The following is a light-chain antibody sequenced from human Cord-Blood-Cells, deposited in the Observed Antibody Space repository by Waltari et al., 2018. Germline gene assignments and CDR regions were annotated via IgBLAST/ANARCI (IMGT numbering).Light chain of an antibody. Sequence: DIQMTQSPSSLSASVGDRVTITFLASQIISSYLNWYQQKPGKAPKLLIYAASSLQSGVPSRFSGSGSGTDFTLTISSLQPEDFATYYCQQSYSTPWTFGQGTKVEIK. CDR1: QIISSY. V-gene: IGKV1-39*01. CDR3: QQSYSTPWT. CDR2: AAS. J-gene: IGKJ1*01.